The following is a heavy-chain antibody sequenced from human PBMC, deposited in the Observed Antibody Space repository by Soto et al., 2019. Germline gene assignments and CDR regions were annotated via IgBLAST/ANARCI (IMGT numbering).Heavy chain of an antibody. CDR1: GGSVSSGSYY. V-gene: IGHV4-61*01. J-gene: IGHJ4*02. Sequence: SETLSLTCTVSGGSVSSGSYYWSWIRQPPGKGLEWIGYIYYSGSTNYNPSLKSRVTISVDTSKNQFSLKLSSVTAADTAVYYCARDPSGWYYFDYWGQGTLVTVSS. D-gene: IGHD6-19*01. CDR3: ARDPSGWYYFDY. CDR2: IYYSGST.